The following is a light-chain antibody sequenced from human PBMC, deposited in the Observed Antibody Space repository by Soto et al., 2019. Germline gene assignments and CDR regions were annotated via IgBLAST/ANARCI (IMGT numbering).Light chain of an antibody. CDR2: GAS. Sequence: EIVLTQSTGTLSLSPGERATLSCRASQSVSSNYLAWYQQKPGQAPRLLIYGASSGATGIPDRFSGSGSGTDFTLTIRRLEPEDFAVYYCQQYGSSYPWTFGQGTKVDIK. V-gene: IGKV3-20*01. J-gene: IGKJ1*01. CDR1: QSVSSNY. CDR3: QQYGSSYPWT.